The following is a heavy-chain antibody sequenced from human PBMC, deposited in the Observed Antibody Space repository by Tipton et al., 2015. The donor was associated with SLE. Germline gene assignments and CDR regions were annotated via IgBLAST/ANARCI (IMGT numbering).Heavy chain of an antibody. CDR1: GGSISSYY. CDR3: ARDLGYGGQEREGWFDP. CDR2: IYYSGST. J-gene: IGHJ5*02. D-gene: IGHD5-12*01. Sequence: TLSLTCTVSGGSISSYYWSWIRQPPGKGLEWIGYIYYSGSTNYNPSLKSRVTISVDTSKNQFSLKLSSVTAADTAVYFCARDLGYGGQEREGWFDPWGQGILVTVSS. V-gene: IGHV4-59*01.